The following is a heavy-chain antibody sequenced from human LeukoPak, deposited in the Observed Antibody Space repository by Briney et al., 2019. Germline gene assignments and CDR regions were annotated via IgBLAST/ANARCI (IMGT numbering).Heavy chain of an antibody. V-gene: IGHV1-18*01. CDR1: GGTFSSYA. D-gene: IGHD2-15*01. CDR2: ISAYNGNT. CDR3: ARYRIAPTILTGYYYYYGMDV. J-gene: IGHJ6*02. Sequence: ASVKVSCKASGGTFSSYAISWVRQAPGQGLEWMGWISAYNGNTNYAQKLQGRVTMTTDTSTSTAYMELRSLRSDDTAVYYCARYRIAPTILTGYYYYYGMDVWGQGTTVTVSS.